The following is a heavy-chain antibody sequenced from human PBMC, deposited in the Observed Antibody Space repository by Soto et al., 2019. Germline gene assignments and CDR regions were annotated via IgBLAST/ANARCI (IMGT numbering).Heavy chain of an antibody. CDR1: GYTFTSYY. CDR3: ARGRWLQPSGYYYYYGMDV. J-gene: IGHJ6*02. V-gene: IGHV1-46*03. Sequence: ASVKVSCKASGYTFTSYYMHWVRQAPGQGLEWMGIINPSGGSTSYAQKFQGRVTMTRDTSTSTVYMELSSLRSEDTAVYYCARGRWLQPSGYYYYYGMDVWGQGTTVTVSS. CDR2: INPSGGST. D-gene: IGHD5-12*01.